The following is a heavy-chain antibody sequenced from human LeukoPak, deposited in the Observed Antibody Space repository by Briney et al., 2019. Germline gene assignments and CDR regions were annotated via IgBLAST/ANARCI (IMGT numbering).Heavy chain of an antibody. CDR3: AKDYSSSWHRSNWFDP. CDR1: GFTFSSYA. V-gene: IGHV3-23*01. CDR2: ISGSGGST. Sequence: GGSLRLSCAASGFTFSSYAMSWVRQAPGKGLEWVSAISGSGGSTYYADSVKGRFTISRDNSKNTLYLQMNSLRAEDTAVYYCAKDYSSSWHRSNWFDPWGQGTLVTVSS. D-gene: IGHD6-13*01. J-gene: IGHJ5*02.